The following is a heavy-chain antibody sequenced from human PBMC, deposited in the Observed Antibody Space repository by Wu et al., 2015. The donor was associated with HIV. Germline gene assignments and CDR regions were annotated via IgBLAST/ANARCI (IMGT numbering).Heavy chain of an antibody. CDR3: ARLAPLEDEANWGSKGGDY. Sequence: QVQLVQSGAEVKKPGSSVKVSCKTSGDSLSNYAISWVRQAPGQGLEWMARFIPLVGTANYAQKFRGRVTVTADESTNTAYMELSNLRSEDTAVYYCARLAPLEDEANWGSKGGDYWGQGTLVTVSS. J-gene: IGHJ4*02. CDR1: GDSLSNYA. D-gene: IGHD7-27*01. CDR2: FIPLVGTA. V-gene: IGHV1-69*11.